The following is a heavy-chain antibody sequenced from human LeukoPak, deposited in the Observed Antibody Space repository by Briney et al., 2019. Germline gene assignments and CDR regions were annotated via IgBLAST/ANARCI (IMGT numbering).Heavy chain of an antibody. Sequence: QPGGSLRLSCAASGFTFSSYAMSWVRQAPGKGLEWVSAISGSGGSTYYADSVKGRFTISRDNSKNTLYLQMNSLRAEDTAVYYCAKDTYYYDSSGYYHTNYWGQGTLVTVSS. CDR1: GFTFSSYA. V-gene: IGHV3-23*01. D-gene: IGHD3-22*01. CDR3: AKDTYYYDSSGYYHTNY. J-gene: IGHJ4*02. CDR2: ISGSGGST.